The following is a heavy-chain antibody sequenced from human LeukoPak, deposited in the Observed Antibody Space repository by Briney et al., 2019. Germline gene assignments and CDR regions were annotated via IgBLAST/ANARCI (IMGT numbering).Heavy chain of an antibody. CDR3: ARGPGSGWSPGAFDI. CDR1: GGSISSYY. D-gene: IGHD6-19*01. J-gene: IGHJ3*02. V-gene: IGHV4-59*01. Sequence: PSETLSLTCTVSGGSISSYYWSWIRQPPGKGLEWIGYIYYSGSTNYNPSLKSRVTISVDTSKNQFSLKLSSVTAADTAVYYCARGPGSGWSPGAFDIWGQGTMVTVSS. CDR2: IYYSGST.